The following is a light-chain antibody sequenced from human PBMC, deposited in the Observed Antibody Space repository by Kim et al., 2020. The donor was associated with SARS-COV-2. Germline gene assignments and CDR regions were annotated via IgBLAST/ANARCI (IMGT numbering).Light chain of an antibody. J-gene: IGLJ3*02. V-gene: IGLV3-19*01. CDR2: GEN. CDR1: SLRTYY. Sequence: ALGQAVRITCQGDSLRTYYASWYKQRPGQAPVLVMYGENNRPSGIPDRFSGSNSGSTASLTIVGTQAEDGGDYYCNSRDSSGDHLVFGGGTRLTVL. CDR3: NSRDSSGDHLV.